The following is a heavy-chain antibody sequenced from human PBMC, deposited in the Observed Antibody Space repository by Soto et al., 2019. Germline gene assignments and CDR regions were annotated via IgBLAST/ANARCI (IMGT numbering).Heavy chain of an antibody. Sequence: ASVKVSCKASGYTFTSYDINWVRQATGQGLEWMGWMNPNSGNTGYAQKFQGRVTMTRNTSISTAYMELSSLRSEDTAVYYCARDLWYDLREPMDVWGQGTTVTVSS. V-gene: IGHV1-8*01. J-gene: IGHJ6*02. CDR3: ARDLWYDLREPMDV. CDR2: MNPNSGNT. CDR1: GYTFTSYD. D-gene: IGHD3-3*01.